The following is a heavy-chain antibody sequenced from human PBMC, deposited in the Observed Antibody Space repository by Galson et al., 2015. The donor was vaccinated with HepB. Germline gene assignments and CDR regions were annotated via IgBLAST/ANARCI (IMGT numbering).Heavy chain of an antibody. D-gene: IGHD3-3*01. Sequence: QSGAEVKKPGESLKISCKGSGYSFTSYWIGWVRQMPGKGLEWMGIIYPGDSDTRYSPSFQGQVTISADKSISTAYLQWSSLKASDTAMYYCARRPRRGHTIFGVAEAFDYWGQGTLVTVSS. CDR1: GYSFTSYW. CDR3: ARRPRRGHTIFGVAEAFDY. V-gene: IGHV5-51*01. CDR2: IYPGDSDT. J-gene: IGHJ4*02.